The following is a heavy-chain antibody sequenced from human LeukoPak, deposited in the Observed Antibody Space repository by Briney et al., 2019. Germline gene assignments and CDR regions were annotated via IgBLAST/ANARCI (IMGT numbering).Heavy chain of an antibody. D-gene: IGHD2-2*01. CDR1: GFTFSNYA. V-gene: IGHV3-23*01. Sequence: PGGSLRLSCAASGFTFSNYAMTWVRQAPGKGLEWASTISRRSGNTYYADSVKGRFTISRDNSKNILYLEMNSLRAEDTAVYYCAKWSTECSSPSCLRQYFQHWGQGSLVTVSS. CDR3: AKWSTECSSPSCLRQYFQH. CDR2: ISRRSGNT. J-gene: IGHJ1*01.